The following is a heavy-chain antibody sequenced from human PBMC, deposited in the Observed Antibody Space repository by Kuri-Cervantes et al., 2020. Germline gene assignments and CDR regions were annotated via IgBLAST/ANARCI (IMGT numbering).Heavy chain of an antibody. CDR3: ATAVFTGYYYMDV. Sequence: SVKVSCKVSGHTPTELSMHWVRQAPGKGLEWMGGFDPEDGETIYAQKFQGRVTMTEDTSTDTAYMELSSLRSEDTAVYYCATAVFTGYYYMDVWGKGTTVTVSS. D-gene: IGHD3-10*01. CDR1: GHTPTELS. V-gene: IGHV1-24*01. J-gene: IGHJ6*03. CDR2: FDPEDGET.